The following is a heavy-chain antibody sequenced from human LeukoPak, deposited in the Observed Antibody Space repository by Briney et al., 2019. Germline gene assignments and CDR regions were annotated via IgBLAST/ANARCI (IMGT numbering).Heavy chain of an antibody. D-gene: IGHD3-10*01. CDR2: IYHSGST. V-gene: IGHV4-39*01. CDR3: GNQFIPDYGSASSFDY. J-gene: IGHJ4*02. Sequence: SEILSLTCTVSGDSFSSSSFYWGWIRQPPGKGLEWVGSIYHSGSTYYNPSLKGRVTISVDTSKIQFSLKLSSVTAADTAMYYCGNQFIPDYGSASSFDYWGQGTLVTVSS. CDR1: GDSFSSSSFY.